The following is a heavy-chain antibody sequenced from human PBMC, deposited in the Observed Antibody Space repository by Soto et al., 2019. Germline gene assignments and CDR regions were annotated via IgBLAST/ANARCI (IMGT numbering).Heavy chain of an antibody. J-gene: IGHJ2*01. Sequence: QVKLVQSGAEVKKPGASVKVSGKASGYTFTSYGSSWVRQAPGQGLQWMGWISAYKGNTNYAQKLQGRVTMTTATPMSTHYMELRSLRSDDTGVYCCARDFRYYYGSGRSTYDLWGRGTLVTVSS. V-gene: IGHV1-18*01. D-gene: IGHD3-10*01. CDR3: ARDFRYYYGSGRSTYDL. CDR1: GYTFTSYG. CDR2: ISAYKGNT.